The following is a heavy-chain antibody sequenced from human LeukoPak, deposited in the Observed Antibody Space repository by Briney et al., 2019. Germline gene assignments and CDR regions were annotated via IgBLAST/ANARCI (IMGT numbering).Heavy chain of an antibody. D-gene: IGHD3-9*01. CDR1: GGSISSSSYY. J-gene: IGHJ5*02. CDR3: ARDASTYYDILTGLTEPRGWFDP. CDR2: IYYSGST. Sequence: SETLSLTCTVSGGSISSSSYYWGWIRQPPGKGLEWIGSIYYSGSTYYNPSLKSRVTISVDTSKNQFSLKLSSVTAADTAVYYCARDASTYYDILTGLTEPRGWFDPWGQGTLVTVSS. V-gene: IGHV4-39*07.